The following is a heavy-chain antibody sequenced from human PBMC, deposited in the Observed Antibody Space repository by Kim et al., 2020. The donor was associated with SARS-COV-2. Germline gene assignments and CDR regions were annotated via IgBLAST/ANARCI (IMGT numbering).Heavy chain of an antibody. CDR2: ISSAGGVV. D-gene: IGHD3-10*01. Sequence: GGSLRLSCAASGFSFSDFYMGWVRQAPGKGLEWISYISSAGGVVFYADSVKGRFTISRDNAQMSLFLEMNSLRAEDTALYYCARDSPARPGVIRGVIYDYWGQGMLVTVSS. CDR1: GFSFSDFY. CDR3: ARDSPARPGVIRGVIYDY. V-gene: IGHV3-11*01. J-gene: IGHJ4*02.